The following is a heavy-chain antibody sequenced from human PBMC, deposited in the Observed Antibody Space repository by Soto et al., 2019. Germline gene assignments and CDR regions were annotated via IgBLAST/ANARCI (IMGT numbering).Heavy chain of an antibody. Sequence: QLQLQESGSGLVKPSQTLSLTCAVSGGSISSGGYSWSWIRQPPGKGLEWIGYIYHSGSTYYNPSLKSRVTISVDRSKNQFSLKRSSVTAADTAVYYCARGSPYGDYAADAFDIWGQGTMVTVSS. CDR2: IYHSGST. CDR3: ARGSPYGDYAADAFDI. J-gene: IGHJ3*02. V-gene: IGHV4-30-2*01. D-gene: IGHD4-17*01. CDR1: GGSISSGGYS.